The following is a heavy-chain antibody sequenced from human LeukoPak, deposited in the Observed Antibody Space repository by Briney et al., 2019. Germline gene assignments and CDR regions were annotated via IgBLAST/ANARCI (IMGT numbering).Heavy chain of an antibody. CDR1: GFSFSDHY. V-gene: IGHV3-11*01. Sequence: SGGSLRLSCVASGFSFSDHYMTWIRQAPGKGLEWVSYIRGDGGRTYYGDSVKGRFTISRDNAKRSVDLQMNSLRADDTATYYCGRSVMTAAGAIDYWGLGALVTVSS. D-gene: IGHD6-25*01. J-gene: IGHJ4*02. CDR2: IRGDGGRT. CDR3: GRSVMTAAGAIDY.